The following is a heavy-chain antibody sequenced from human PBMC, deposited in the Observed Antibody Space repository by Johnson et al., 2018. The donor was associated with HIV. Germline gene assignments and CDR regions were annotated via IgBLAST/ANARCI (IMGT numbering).Heavy chain of an antibody. CDR2: IYCVAST. J-gene: IGHJ3*02. Sequence: VQVVESGGGLIHPGGSLRLSCAASRFTVSSNYMSWVRQAPGRGLEWVSVIYCVASTYYADSVKGRFTISRDNAKNSLYLQMNSLRAEDTAVSYCARETAGATNDAFDIWGQGTMVTVSS. V-gene: IGHV3-53*01. D-gene: IGHD1-26*01. CDR3: ARETAGATNDAFDI. CDR1: RFTVSSNY.